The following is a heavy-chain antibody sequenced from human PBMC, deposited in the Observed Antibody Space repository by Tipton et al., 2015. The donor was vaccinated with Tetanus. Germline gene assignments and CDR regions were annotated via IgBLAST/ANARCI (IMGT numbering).Heavy chain of an antibody. V-gene: IGHV4-4*02. Sequence: TLSLTCAVSGGSISSTNWWSWVRQSPGKGLEWIGEIYHNGNVNYNPSLQRRVTLSVDKSENQFFLKVNAVTAADPSVYYCAAAVSTGTDDAFDIWGQGTMVSVSS. CDR2: IYHNGNV. J-gene: IGHJ3*02. CDR3: AAAVSTGTDDAFDI. CDR1: GGSISSTNW. D-gene: IGHD3-9*01.